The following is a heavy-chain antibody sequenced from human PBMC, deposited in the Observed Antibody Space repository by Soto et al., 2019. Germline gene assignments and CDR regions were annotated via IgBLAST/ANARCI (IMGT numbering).Heavy chain of an antibody. CDR2: INSDGSST. D-gene: IGHD4-17*01. V-gene: IGHV3-74*01. J-gene: IGHJ4*02. CDR1: GFTVSSYL. CDR3: ARVNYGDYGGVYDY. Sequence: EVQLVASGGGLVQPGGSLRLSCAASGFTVSSYLMHWVRQAPGKGLVWGSGINSDGSSTSFADSVKGRFTISRDNAKNTLYMQMNSLRAEDTAVYYCARVNYGDYGGVYDYWGQGTLVTVSS.